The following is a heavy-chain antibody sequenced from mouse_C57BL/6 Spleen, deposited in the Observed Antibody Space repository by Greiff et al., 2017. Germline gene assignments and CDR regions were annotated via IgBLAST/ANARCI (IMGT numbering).Heavy chain of an antibody. J-gene: IGHJ4*01. CDR3: ARLRRDYYAMDY. CDR1: GYTFTSYW. D-gene: IGHD2-12*01. V-gene: IGHV1-64*01. Sequence: QVQLQQPGAELVKPGASVKLSCKASGYTFTSYWMHWVKQRPGQGLEWIGMIPPNSGSTNYNEKFKSKATLTVDKSSSTAYMQLSSLTSEDSAVYYCARLRRDYYAMDYWGQGTSVTVSA. CDR2: IPPNSGST.